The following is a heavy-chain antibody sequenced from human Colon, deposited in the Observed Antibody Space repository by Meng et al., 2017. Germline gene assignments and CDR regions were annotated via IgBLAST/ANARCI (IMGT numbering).Heavy chain of an antibody. CDR1: GGSTLTSSYF. CDR2: IYYNGST. J-gene: IGHJ6*02. V-gene: IGHV4-39*07. D-gene: IGHD5-24*01. CDR3: ARDSSTRRVYYYGMDV. Sequence: SETLSLTCTVPGGSTLTSSYFWDWIRQSPGRGLEWIGSIYYNGSTYYNPSFKSRVTISIDTSKGQFSLKLTSMTAADTAVYFCARDSSTRRVYYYGMDVWGQGTTVTVSS.